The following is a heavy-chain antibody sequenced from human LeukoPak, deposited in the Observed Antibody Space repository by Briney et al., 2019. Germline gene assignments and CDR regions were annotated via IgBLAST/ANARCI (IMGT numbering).Heavy chain of an antibody. CDR1: GGSFISYA. J-gene: IGHJ4*02. CDR2: INPVFRTP. V-gene: IGHV1-69*05. Sequence: SVKVSCKASGGSFISYAITWVRQAPRQGLEWMGGINPVFRTPIYAQRLQDRVTFSTDESTSTAYMELSSLRSEDTAVYYCARGRTTGELDFWGQGTLVTVSS. D-gene: IGHD4-11*01. CDR3: ARGRTTGELDF.